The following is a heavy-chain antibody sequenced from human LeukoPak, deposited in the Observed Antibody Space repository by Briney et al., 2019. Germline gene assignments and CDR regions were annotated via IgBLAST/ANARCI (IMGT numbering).Heavy chain of an antibody. D-gene: IGHD3-10*01. J-gene: IGHJ4*02. Sequence: SETLSLTCAVSGGSISSSNWWSWVRQPPGKGLEWIGEIYHSGSTNYNPSLKSRVTISVDTSKNQFSLKLSSVTAADTAVYYCARMVRGVIVDYWGQGTLVTVSS. CDR2: IYHSGST. V-gene: IGHV4-4*02. CDR3: ARMVRGVIVDY. CDR1: GGSISSSNW.